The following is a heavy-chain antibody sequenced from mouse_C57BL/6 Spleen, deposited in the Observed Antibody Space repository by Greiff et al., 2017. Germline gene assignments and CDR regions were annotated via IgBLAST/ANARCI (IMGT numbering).Heavy chain of an antibody. CDR2: INPSTGGT. J-gene: IGHJ3*01. V-gene: IGHV1-42*01. CDR3: ARFPFLLWSTGAWFAY. D-gene: IGHD2-1*01. CDR1: GYSFTGYY. Sequence: EVQGVESGPELVKPGASVKISCKASGYSFTGYYMNWVKQSPEKSLEWIGEINPSTGGTTYNQKFKAKATLTVDKSSSTAYMQLKSLTSEDSAVYYCARFPFLLWSTGAWFAYWGQGTLVTVSA.